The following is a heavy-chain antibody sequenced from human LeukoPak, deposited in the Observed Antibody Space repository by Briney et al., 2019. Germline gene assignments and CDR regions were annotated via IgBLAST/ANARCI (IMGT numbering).Heavy chain of an antibody. D-gene: IGHD6-6*01. Sequence: SETLSLTCTVSGGSISSYYWSWIRQPAGKGLEWIGRIYTSGSTNYNPSLKSRVTMSVDTPKNQFSLKLSSVTAADTAVYYCARASIAARAVYFDLWGRGTLVTVSS. CDR1: GGSISSYY. J-gene: IGHJ2*01. CDR3: ARASIAARAVYFDL. CDR2: IYTSGST. V-gene: IGHV4-4*07.